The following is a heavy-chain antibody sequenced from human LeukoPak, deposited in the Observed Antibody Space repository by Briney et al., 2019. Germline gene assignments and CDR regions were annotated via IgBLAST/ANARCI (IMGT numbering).Heavy chain of an antibody. CDR1: GGSINSSDHY. Sequence: SETLSLTCTVSGGSINSSDHYWAWIRQPPGKGLEWIGSKHYSGDTYYSPSLKSRVTISVDTSRNKFALKLNSVTAADTAVYYCASAKRERRYSYALDHYFDYWGQGTLVTVSS. CDR3: ASAKRERRYSYALDHYFDY. CDR2: KHYSGDT. V-gene: IGHV4-39*01. J-gene: IGHJ4*02. D-gene: IGHD5-18*01.